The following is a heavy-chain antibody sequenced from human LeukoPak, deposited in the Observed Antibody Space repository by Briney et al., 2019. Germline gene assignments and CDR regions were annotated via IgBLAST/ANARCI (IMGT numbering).Heavy chain of an antibody. Sequence: GGSLRLSCAASGFTFSSDWMSWVRQAPGKGLEWVANIKQDGSEKYYVDSVKGRFTISRDNAKNSLYLQMNSLRAEDTAVYYCARDPNSNWGWYYYYGMDVWGQGTTVTVSS. V-gene: IGHV3-7*01. D-gene: IGHD7-27*01. CDR1: GFTFSSDW. J-gene: IGHJ6*02. CDR2: IKQDGSEK. CDR3: ARDPNSNWGWYYYYGMDV.